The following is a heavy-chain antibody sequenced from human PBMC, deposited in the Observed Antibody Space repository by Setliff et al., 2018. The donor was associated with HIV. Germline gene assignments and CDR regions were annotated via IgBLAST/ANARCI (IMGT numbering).Heavy chain of an antibody. CDR2: IIPLYGTS. J-gene: IGHJ4*02. CDR3: ASASGYCRSGVCYIGVHKTPDKYYCDS. D-gene: IGHD2-8*01. V-gene: IGHV1-69*13. CDR1: GDTFSNSA. Sequence: SVKVSCKASGDTFSNSAIYWVRQAPGQGLEWMGGIIPLYGTSNYAQKFHGRVAITADELMTTAYMELTSLRSEDTAVYFCASASGYCRSGVCYIGVHKTPDKYYCDSWGQGTLVTVPQ.